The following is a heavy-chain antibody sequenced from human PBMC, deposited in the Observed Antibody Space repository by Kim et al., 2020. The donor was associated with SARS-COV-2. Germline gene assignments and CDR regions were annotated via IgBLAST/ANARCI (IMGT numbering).Heavy chain of an antibody. V-gene: IGHV4-59*01. CDR3: ARTVGTRLGVGGYFDL. CDR2: IYYSGST. Sequence: SETLSLTCTVSGGSISSYYWSWIRQPPGKGLEWIGYIYYSGSTNYNPSLKSRVTISVDTSKNQFSLKLSSVTAADTAVYYCARTVGTRLGVGGYFDLWGRGTLVTVSS. J-gene: IGHJ2*01. D-gene: IGHD1-1*01. CDR1: GGSISSYY.